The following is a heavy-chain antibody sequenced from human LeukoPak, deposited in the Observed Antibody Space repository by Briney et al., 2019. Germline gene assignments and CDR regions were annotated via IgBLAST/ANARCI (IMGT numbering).Heavy chain of an antibody. V-gene: IGHV3-20*04. Sequence: PRGSLRLSCAAPGFTFVDYGMTWVRQAPGKGLEWVSDINWDGGSTGYADSVKGRFTISRDNAKNSLYLQMSSLRPEDTALYYCARGSGAFDMWGQGTMVTVS. CDR3: ARGSGAFDM. J-gene: IGHJ3*02. CDR1: GFTFVDYG. CDR2: INWDGGST.